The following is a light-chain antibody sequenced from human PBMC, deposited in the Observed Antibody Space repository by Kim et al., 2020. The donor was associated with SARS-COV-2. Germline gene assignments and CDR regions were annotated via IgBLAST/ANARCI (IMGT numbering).Light chain of an antibody. Sequence: GQSITISCPGTSSDVGGYNYVSWYQQHPGKAPKLMIYDVSNRPSGVSNRFSGSKSGNTASLTISGLQAEDEADYYCSSYTSSSTYVFGTGTKVTV. V-gene: IGLV2-14*03. CDR1: SSDVGGYNY. J-gene: IGLJ1*01. CDR3: SSYTSSSTYV. CDR2: DVS.